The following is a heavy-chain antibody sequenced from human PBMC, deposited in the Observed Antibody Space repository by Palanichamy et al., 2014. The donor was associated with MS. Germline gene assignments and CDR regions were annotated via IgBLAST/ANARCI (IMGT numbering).Heavy chain of an antibody. V-gene: IGHV3-23*01. CDR2: ISDSSTST. D-gene: IGHD2-2*01. CDR3: AKPHCSSASCLRYYDSYNMGV. Sequence: EVQLLQSGGGLGTGLGGPVRLSCAASGFSFRSFAMSWVRQAPGRGLEWVSAISDSSTSTYYADSVKGRFTISRDNSKSTLDLQMNGLRDEDTAVYYCAKPHCSSASCLRYYDSYNMGVWGQGTAVTVSS. J-gene: IGHJ6*02. CDR1: GFSFRSFA.